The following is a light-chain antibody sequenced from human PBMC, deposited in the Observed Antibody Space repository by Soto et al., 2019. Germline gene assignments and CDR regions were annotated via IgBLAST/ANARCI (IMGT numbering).Light chain of an antibody. Sequence: EIVLTQSPGTLSLSPGERATLSCRASQSISSSYLGWYQQKPGQDPRLLIYGASSRATGIPDRFSGSGSGTDFTLRISRLEPEDSAVYYCQQYGSSPTFGGGTKVDIK. V-gene: IGKV3-20*01. J-gene: IGKJ4*01. CDR3: QQYGSSPT. CDR1: QSISSSY. CDR2: GAS.